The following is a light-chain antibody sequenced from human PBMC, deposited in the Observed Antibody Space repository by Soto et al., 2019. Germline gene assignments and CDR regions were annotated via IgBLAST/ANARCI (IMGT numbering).Light chain of an antibody. CDR3: QQRF. Sequence: EVVLTQSPGTLSLSPGERATLSCRASQNVSSYVAWYQQKPGQSPRLLIYDASKRATGIPARFSGSGSGADSTLTISSLESEDFAVYYCQQRFFGPGTKVDLK. V-gene: IGKV3-11*01. J-gene: IGKJ3*01. CDR2: DAS. CDR1: QNVSSY.